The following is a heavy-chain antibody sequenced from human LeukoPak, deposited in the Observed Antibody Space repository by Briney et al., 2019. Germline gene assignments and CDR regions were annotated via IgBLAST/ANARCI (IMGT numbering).Heavy chain of an antibody. J-gene: IGHJ4*02. Sequence: SETLSLTFAVYGGSFSGYYWSWIRQPPAKGREWIGEINHSGSTNYNPSLKSRVTISVDTSKNQYSLKQSSVTAADTAVYYCASAMVRGVFDYWGKGTLVTVSS. V-gene: IGHV4-34*01. CDR1: GGSFSGYY. D-gene: IGHD3-10*01. CDR3: ASAMVRGVFDY. CDR2: INHSGST.